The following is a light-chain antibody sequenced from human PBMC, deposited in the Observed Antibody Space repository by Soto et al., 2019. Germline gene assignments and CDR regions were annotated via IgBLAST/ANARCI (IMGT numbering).Light chain of an antibody. J-gene: IGKJ1*01. CDR3: QHYNSYSEA. V-gene: IGKV1-5*03. Sequence: DIPMTQSPSSLSASVGDRVTITCRASQSISSYLNWYQQKPGKAPKLLIYKASTLKSGVPSRFSGSGSGTEFTLTISSLQPDDFATYYCQHYNSYSEAFGQGTKVELK. CDR2: KAS. CDR1: QSISSY.